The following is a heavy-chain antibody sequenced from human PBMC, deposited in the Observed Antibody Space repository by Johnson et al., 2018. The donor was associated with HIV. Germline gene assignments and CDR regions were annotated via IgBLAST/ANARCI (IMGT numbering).Heavy chain of an antibody. CDR3: TTDEGVGATPPRAFDI. CDR2: ISYDGSNK. CDR1: GFTFSSYA. D-gene: IGHD1-26*01. Sequence: VQVVESGGGVVQPGRSLRLSCAASGFTFSSYAMHWVRQAPGKGLEWVAVISYDGSNKYYADSVKGRFTISRDNSKNTLYLQMNSLKTEDTAVYYCTTDEGVGATPPRAFDIWGQGTMVTVSS. J-gene: IGHJ3*02. V-gene: IGHV3-30*04.